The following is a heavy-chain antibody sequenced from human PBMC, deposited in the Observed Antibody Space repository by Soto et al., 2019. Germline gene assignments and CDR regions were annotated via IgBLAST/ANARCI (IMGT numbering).Heavy chain of an antibody. J-gene: IGHJ4*01. D-gene: IGHD3-22*01. CDR3: ASIGLSRRDSSIG. CDR2: IYYSGST. Sequence: SETLSLTCTVSGGSLSSYYWSWIRQPPGKGLEWIGYIYYSGSTNYNPSLKSRVTISVDTSKNQFSLRLRSVTAADTAVYYCASIGLSRRDSSIGWGQGTLVPVSS. V-gene: IGHV4-59*12. CDR1: GGSLSSYY.